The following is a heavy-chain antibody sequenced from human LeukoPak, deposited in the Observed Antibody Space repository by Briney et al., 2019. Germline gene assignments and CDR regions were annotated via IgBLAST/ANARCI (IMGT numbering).Heavy chain of an antibody. CDR1: GFTFSGSS. Sequence: GGSLRLSCAASGFTFSGSSMHWVRQASGKGLEWVGGIRSKAHSYATAYAASVKGRFTISRDDSKNTAYLQMNSLKSDDTAVYYCTRPPRNDYNDALDIWGQGTMVTVSS. CDR2: IRSKAHSYAT. J-gene: IGHJ3*02. D-gene: IGHD5-24*01. V-gene: IGHV3-73*01. CDR3: TRPPRNDYNDALDI.